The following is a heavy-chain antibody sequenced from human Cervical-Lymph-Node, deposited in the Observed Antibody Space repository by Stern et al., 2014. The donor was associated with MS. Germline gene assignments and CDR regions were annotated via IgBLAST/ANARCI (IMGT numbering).Heavy chain of an antibody. CDR3: ARGAADGPDY. CDR2: IYYSGST. V-gene: IGHV4-59*01. D-gene: IGHD6-25*01. CDR1: GGSTSSYY. Sequence: QVQLVESGPGLVKPSETLSLTCTVSGGSTSSYYWSWIRQPPGKGLEWIGYIYYSGSTNYNPSLKSRVTISVDTSKNQFSLKLSSVTAADTAVYYCARGAADGPDYWGQGTLVTVSS. J-gene: IGHJ4*02.